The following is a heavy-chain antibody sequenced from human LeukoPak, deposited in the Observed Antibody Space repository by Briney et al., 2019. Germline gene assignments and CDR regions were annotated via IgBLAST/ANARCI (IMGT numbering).Heavy chain of an antibody. CDR2: INSDGSST. J-gene: IGHJ4*02. CDR3: TRGSAMVRGVGVDY. CDR1: GFAFSGYW. V-gene: IGHV3-74*01. Sequence: VGSLRLSCAASGFAFSGYWMHWVRQAPGKGLVWVSRINSDGSSTSYADSVKGRFTISRDNAKNTLYLQMNSLRAEDTAVYYCTRGSAMVRGVGVDYWGQGTLVIVSS. D-gene: IGHD3-10*01.